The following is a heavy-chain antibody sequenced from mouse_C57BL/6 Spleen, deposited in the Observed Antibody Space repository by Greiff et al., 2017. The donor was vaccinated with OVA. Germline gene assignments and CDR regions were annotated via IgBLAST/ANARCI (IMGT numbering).Heavy chain of an antibody. Sequence: QVQLKQSGAELVRPGASVTLSCKASGYTFTDYEMHWVKQTPVHGLEWIGAIDPETGGTAYNQKFKGKAILTADKSSSTAYMELRSLTSEDSAVYYCSRSYYYGSSYKSSYFDYWGQGTTLTVSS. J-gene: IGHJ2*01. CDR3: SRSYYYGSSYKSSYFDY. D-gene: IGHD1-1*01. CDR1: GYTFTDYE. CDR2: IDPETGGT. V-gene: IGHV1-15*01.